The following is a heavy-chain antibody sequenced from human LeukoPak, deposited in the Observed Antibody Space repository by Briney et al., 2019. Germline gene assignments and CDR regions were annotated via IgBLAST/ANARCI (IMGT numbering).Heavy chain of an antibody. CDR2: IYYSGST. D-gene: IGHD1-26*01. CDR3: ARGAVVGATFELWYFDL. Sequence: SETLSLTCTVSGGSISSYYWSWIRQPPGKGLEWSGYIYYSGSTNYNPSLKSRVTISVDTSKNQFSLKLSSVTAADTAVYYCARGAVVGATFELWYFDLWGRGTLVTVSS. J-gene: IGHJ2*01. CDR1: GGSISSYY. V-gene: IGHV4-59*01.